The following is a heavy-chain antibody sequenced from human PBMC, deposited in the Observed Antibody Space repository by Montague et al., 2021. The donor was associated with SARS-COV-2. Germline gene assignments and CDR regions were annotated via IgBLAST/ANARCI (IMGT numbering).Heavy chain of an antibody. Sequence: SETLSLTCTVSGGSMSDNYWDWIRQPPGKGLEWLSYIYYSGGINSNASLKSRVSMSVDTYKNQFSLKLTSVTAADTAVYYCARAVSVRRAVNWFDPWGQGTLATVSS. D-gene: IGHD3-10*01. J-gene: IGHJ5*02. CDR1: GGSMSDNY. CDR2: IYYSGGI. CDR3: ARAVSVRRAVNWFDP. V-gene: IGHV4-59*13.